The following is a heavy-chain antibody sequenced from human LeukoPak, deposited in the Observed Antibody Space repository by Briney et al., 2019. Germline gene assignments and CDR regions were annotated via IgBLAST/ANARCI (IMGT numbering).Heavy chain of an antibody. V-gene: IGHV3-49*04. CDR3: SRNGLVDFDY. J-gene: IGHJ4*02. CDR2: IRRRAYGGAA. Sequence: GGSLRLSCTTSGFAFDDFAMSWVRQPAGKGLEWVGFIRRRAYGGAAEYAASVKGRFIIFRDDSKGIAYLQMNSLKTEDTAVYYCSRNGLVDFDYWGQGSRVIVSP. CDR1: GFAFDDFA.